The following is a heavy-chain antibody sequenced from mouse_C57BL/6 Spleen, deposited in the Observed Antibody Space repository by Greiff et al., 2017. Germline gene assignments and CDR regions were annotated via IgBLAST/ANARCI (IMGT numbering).Heavy chain of an antibody. J-gene: IGHJ4*01. Sequence: VQLQQPGAELVRPGSSVKLSCKASGYTFTSYWMDWVKQRPGQGLEWIGNIYPSDSETHYNQKFKDKATLTVDKSSSTAYMQLSSLTSEDSAVYYCASGGYSKYYYAMDYWGQGTSVTVSS. CDR1: GYTFTSYW. CDR2: IYPSDSET. V-gene: IGHV1-61*01. CDR3: ASGGYSKYYYAMDY. D-gene: IGHD2-5*01.